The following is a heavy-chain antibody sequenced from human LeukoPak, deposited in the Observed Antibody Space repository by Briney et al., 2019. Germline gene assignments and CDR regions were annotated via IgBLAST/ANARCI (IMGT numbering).Heavy chain of an antibody. CDR2: INAGNGNT. Sequence: ASVTVSCKASGYTFTIYAIHWVRHAPGQRLEWMGCINAGNGNTKYSQKFQGRVTITRDTSASTAYMELSSLRSEDTAVYYCAREYSSGWYVPGDYWGQGTLVTVSS. CDR3: AREYSSGWYVPGDY. D-gene: IGHD6-19*01. J-gene: IGHJ4*02. V-gene: IGHV1-3*01. CDR1: GYTFTIYA.